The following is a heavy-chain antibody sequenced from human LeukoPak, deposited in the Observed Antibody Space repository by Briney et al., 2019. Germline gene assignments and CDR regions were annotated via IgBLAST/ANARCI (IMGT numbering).Heavy chain of an antibody. J-gene: IGHJ6*03. CDR2: FDPEDGET. D-gene: IGHD1-26*01. Sequence: ASVKVSCKVSGYTLTELSMHWVRQAPGKGLEWMGGFDPEDGETIYAQKFQGRVTMTEDTSTDTAYMELSSLRSEDTAVYYCARDRVGRPPYYYYYYMDVWGKGTTVTVSS. V-gene: IGHV1-24*01. CDR3: ARDRVGRPPYYYYYYMDV. CDR1: GYTLTELS.